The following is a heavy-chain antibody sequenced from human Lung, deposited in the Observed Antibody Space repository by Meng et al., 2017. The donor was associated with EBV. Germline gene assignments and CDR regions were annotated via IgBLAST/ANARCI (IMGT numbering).Heavy chain of an antibody. CDR1: GRSFSSSY. Sequence: VHLQQVGAGLLKPSETLSLTCGVSGRSFSSSYWSWIRQPPGKGLEWIGQINYSGSTYYNPSLKSRVTISVDTSKNQFSLKLSSVPAADTAVYYCARDRREVVAVWGQGTLVTVSS. CDR3: ARDRREVVAV. CDR2: INYSGST. V-gene: IGHV4-34*01. J-gene: IGHJ4*02. D-gene: IGHD2-15*01.